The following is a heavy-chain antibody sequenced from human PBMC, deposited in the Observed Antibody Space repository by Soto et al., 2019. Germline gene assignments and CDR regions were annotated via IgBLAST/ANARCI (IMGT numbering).Heavy chain of an antibody. D-gene: IGHD2-2*01. CDR1: VFTFSNYA. CDR2: LSGSGGSA. Sequence: VGSLRLSCASSVFTFSNYAMSCVRHSPGRWLEWVSGLSGSGGSAYYADSVKGRFTISRDNFKNTLYLQMKSLRVEDTAIYYCAKEGNANHFYDAMEAWGQGTTVNVSS. J-gene: IGHJ6*01. CDR3: AKEGNANHFYDAMEA. V-gene: IGHV3-23*01.